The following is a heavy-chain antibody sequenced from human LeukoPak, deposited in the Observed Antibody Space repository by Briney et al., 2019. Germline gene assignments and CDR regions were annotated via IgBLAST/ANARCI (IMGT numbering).Heavy chain of an antibody. Sequence: PSETLSLTCTVSGGSISSGDYYWSWIRQPPGKGLEWIGYIYYSGSTYYNPSLKSRVTISVDTSKNQFSLKLSSVTAADTAVYYCARCPTAVAGPLWDYWGQGTLVTVSS. CDR1: GGSISSGDYY. CDR2: IYYSGST. J-gene: IGHJ4*02. CDR3: ARCPTAVAGPLWDY. D-gene: IGHD6-19*01. V-gene: IGHV4-30-4*01.